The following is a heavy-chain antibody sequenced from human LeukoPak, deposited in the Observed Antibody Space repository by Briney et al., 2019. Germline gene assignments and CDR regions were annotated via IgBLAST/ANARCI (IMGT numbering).Heavy chain of an antibody. Sequence: SETLSLTCAVYGGSLSGYYWTWIRQSPGMGLEWLGEINHSGGTYYNPSLQSRITMSVDTSKNQFSLRMTSVTADTAVYYCASLGSYYDILTGFRRPYYFDYWGQGTLVTDSS. V-gene: IGHV4-34*01. J-gene: IGHJ4*02. CDR2: INHSGGT. CDR1: GGSLSGYY. D-gene: IGHD3-9*01. CDR3: ASLGSYYDILTGFRRPYYFDY.